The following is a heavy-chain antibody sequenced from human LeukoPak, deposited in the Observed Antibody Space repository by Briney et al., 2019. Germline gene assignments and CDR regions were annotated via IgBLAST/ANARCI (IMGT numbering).Heavy chain of an antibody. V-gene: IGHV4-34*01. CDR1: GGSFSGYY. Sequence: PSETLSLTCAVYGGSFSGYYWSWIRQPPGKGLEWIGEINHSGSTNYNPSLKSRVTISVDTSKNQFSLKLSSVTAADTAVYYCAREMTSGGTFDYWGQGTLVTVSS. D-gene: IGHD3-10*01. J-gene: IGHJ4*02. CDR3: AREMTSGGTFDY. CDR2: INHSGST.